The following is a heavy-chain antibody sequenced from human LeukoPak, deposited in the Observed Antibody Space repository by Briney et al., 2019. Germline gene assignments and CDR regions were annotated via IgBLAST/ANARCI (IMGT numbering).Heavy chain of an antibody. CDR1: GFTFINYG. V-gene: IGHV3-33*01. CDR2: VWYDGSNK. CDR3: ARDLVSLTGYLDY. Sequence: PGRSLRLSCAASGFTFINYGMHWVRRAPGKGLEWVAVVWYDGSNKYYADSVEGRFTISRDNSKNTLYLQMNSLRAEDTAVYYCARDLVSLTGYLDYWGQGTLVTVSS. J-gene: IGHJ4*02. D-gene: IGHD3-9*01.